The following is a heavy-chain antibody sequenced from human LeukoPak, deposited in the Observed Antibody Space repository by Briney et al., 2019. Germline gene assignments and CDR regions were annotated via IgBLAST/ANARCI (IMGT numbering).Heavy chain of an antibody. CDR1: GFTFTMFS. V-gene: IGHV3-48*01. CDR2: IRGRSDTT. CDR3: ASLSPVGSSWYDLLDY. J-gene: IGHJ4*02. D-gene: IGHD6-13*01. Sequence: GGSLRLSCAASGFTFTMFSMNWLRQAPGKGLEWIAFIRGRSDTTYYADSVQGRFTISRDNAEDSVYLQMNSLRAEDTAVYYCASLSPVGSSWYDLLDYWGQGTLVTVSS.